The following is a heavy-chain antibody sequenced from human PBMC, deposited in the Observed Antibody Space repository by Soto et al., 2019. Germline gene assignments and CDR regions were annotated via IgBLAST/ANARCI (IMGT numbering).Heavy chain of an antibody. J-gene: IGHJ3*02. Sequence: GGSLRLSCAASGFTFSDYYMSWIRQAPGKGLEWVSYISSSGSTIYYADSVKGRFTISRDNAKNSLYLQMNSLRAEDTAVYYCARVAPIVGATAFDIWGQGTMVTVSS. V-gene: IGHV3-11*01. CDR3: ARVAPIVGATAFDI. D-gene: IGHD1-26*01. CDR2: ISSSGSTI. CDR1: GFTFSDYY.